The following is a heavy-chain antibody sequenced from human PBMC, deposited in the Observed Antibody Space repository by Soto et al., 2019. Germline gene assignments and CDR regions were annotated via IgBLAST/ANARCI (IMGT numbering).Heavy chain of an antibody. V-gene: IGHV1-18*01. CDR1: GYAFSNYG. J-gene: IGHJ4*02. D-gene: IGHD7-27*01. CDR3: ARDSPSSSLLGTNY. Sequence: HLVQSGPEVKKPGASMKVSCEASGYAFSNYGISWVRQAPGQGLEGMGWISAYLGTTRYAQKFQDRLAMTTDAATNTVYMELRSLTSADTAIYFCARDSPSSSLLGTNYWGQGTRLTVSS. CDR2: ISAYLGTT.